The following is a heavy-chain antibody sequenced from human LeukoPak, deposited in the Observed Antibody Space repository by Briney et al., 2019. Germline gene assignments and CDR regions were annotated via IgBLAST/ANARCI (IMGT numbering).Heavy chain of an antibody. D-gene: IGHD3-3*01. CDR3: ASESIYYDFWSGYYPVNWFDP. CDR2: IIPILGIA. CDR1: GGTFSSYA. V-gene: IGHV1-69*04. Sequence: GASVKVSCKASGGTFSSYAISWVRQAPGQGLEWMGRIIPILGIANYAQKFQGRVTITADKSTSTAYMELSSLRSDDTAVYYCASESIYYDFWSGYYPVNWFDPWGQGTLVTVSS. J-gene: IGHJ5*02.